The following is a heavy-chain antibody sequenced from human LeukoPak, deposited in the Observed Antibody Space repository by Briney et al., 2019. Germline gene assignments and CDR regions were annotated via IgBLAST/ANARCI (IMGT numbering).Heavy chain of an antibody. J-gene: IGHJ4*02. Sequence: GGSLRLSCAVSGFTFSSYWMHWVRQAPGKGLVWVSRINSDGSSTSYADSVKGRFTISRDNAKNTLYLQMNSLRVEDTAVYYCASHCSSTSCLDYGGQGTVVTVSS. CDR1: GFTFSSYW. CDR2: INSDGSST. V-gene: IGHV3-74*01. CDR3: ASHCSSTSCLDY. D-gene: IGHD2-2*01.